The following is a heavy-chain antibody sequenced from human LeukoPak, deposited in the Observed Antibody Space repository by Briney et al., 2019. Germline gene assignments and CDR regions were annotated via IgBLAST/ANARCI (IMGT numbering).Heavy chain of an antibody. D-gene: IGHD3-22*01. CDR3: ARSLPYDNRNPHIDH. Sequence: ASVKVSCKASGYTFNHFYVHWVRQAPGQGLEWMGWINPKIADTIYAQSVRGRVTMTRDTSITTAYLELSSLRSDDTAVYYCARSLPYDNRNPHIDHWGQGTLITVSS. CDR2: INPKIADT. V-gene: IGHV1-2*02. J-gene: IGHJ4*02. CDR1: GYTFNHFY.